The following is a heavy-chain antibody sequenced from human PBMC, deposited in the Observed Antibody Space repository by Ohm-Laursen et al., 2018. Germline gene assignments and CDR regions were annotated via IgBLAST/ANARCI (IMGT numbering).Heavy chain of an antibody. CDR1: GFTFADYA. V-gene: IGHV3-9*01. CDR2: ISWNSGSI. J-gene: IGHJ3*02. CDR3: AKLYDSSGYDAFDI. D-gene: IGHD3-22*01. Sequence: SLRLSCAASGFTFADYAMHWVRQAPGKGLEWVSGISWNSGSIGYGDSVKGRFTISRDNAKNSLYLQMNSLRAEDTALYYCAKLYDSSGYDAFDIWGQGTMVTVSS.